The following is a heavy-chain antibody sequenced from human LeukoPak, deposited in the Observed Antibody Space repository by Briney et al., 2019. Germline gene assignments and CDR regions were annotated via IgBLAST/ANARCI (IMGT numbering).Heavy chain of an antibody. CDR1: GGSFSGYY. CDR2: INHSGST. J-gene: IGHJ6*03. Sequence: PSETLSLTCAVYGGSFSGYYWSWIRQPPGKGLEWIGEINHSGSTNYNPSLKSRVTISVDTSKNQFSLKLSSVTAADTAVYYCARGMEPYYYMDVWGKGTTVTVSS. CDR3: ARGMEPYYYMDV. V-gene: IGHV4-34*01. D-gene: IGHD1-26*01.